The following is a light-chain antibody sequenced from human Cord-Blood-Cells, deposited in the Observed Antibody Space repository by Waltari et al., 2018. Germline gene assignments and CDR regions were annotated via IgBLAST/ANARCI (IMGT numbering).Light chain of an antibody. CDR3: QQYNNWPPLT. CDR1: QSVSSN. J-gene: IGKJ4*01. Sequence: EIVMTQSPATLSVSPGDRATLSCRASQSVSSNLAWYQQKPGQAPRLLIYGASTRATCIPARFSGSWSGTEFTLTISSLQSEDFAVYYCQQYNNWPPLTFGGGTKVEIK. CDR2: GAS. V-gene: IGKV3-15*01.